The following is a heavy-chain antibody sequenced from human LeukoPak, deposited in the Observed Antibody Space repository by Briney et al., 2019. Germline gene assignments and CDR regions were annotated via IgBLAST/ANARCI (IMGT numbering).Heavy chain of an antibody. CDR1: AGSLSGYY. CDR2: INHSKST. D-gene: IGHD5-12*01. V-gene: IGHV4-34*01. Sequence: PETLSLTCAVYAGSLSGYYWSWISQPPGKGMEWIGEINHSKSTNYNPSLKSRITILVDTSNNQFSLKLSSVTAADTAVYYCARFRYSGRFDYWGQGTLVTVSS. CDR3: ARFRYSGRFDY. J-gene: IGHJ4*02.